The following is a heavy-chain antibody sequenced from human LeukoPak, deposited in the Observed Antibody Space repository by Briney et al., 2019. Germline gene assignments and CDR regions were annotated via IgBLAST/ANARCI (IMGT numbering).Heavy chain of an antibody. CDR1: GGSISSYY. V-gene: IGHV4-59*01. D-gene: IGHD5-18*01. CDR3: ARDKEYSYGHFDY. J-gene: IGHJ4*02. CDR2: IYYSGST. Sequence: KPSETLSLTCTVSGGSISSYYWSWIRQPPGKGLEWIGYIYYSGSTSYNPSLKSRVTISVDTSKNQFSLKLSSVTAADTAVYYCARDKEYSYGHFDYWGQGTLVTVSS.